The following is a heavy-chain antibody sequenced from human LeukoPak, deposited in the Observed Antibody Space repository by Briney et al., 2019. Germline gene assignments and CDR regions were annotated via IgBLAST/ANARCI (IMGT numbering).Heavy chain of an antibody. Sequence: GRSLRLSCAASEFTFSTYGMHWVRQAPGKGLEWVAVISYDGSYKFYADSVKGRFTISRDNSKNTLYLQMNSLRAEDTAVYYCAKGKAYNNLDWFDPWGQGTLVTVSS. V-gene: IGHV3-30*18. CDR1: EFTFSTYG. CDR2: ISYDGSYK. D-gene: IGHD4-11*01. CDR3: AKGKAYNNLDWFDP. J-gene: IGHJ5*02.